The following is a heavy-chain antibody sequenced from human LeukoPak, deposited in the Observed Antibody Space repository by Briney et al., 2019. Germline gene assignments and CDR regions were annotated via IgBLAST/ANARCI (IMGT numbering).Heavy chain of an antibody. Sequence: GGSLRLSCAASGFTFSSYWMHWVRQAPGKGLVWVSRINSDGSSTSYADSVKGRFTISRDNSKNTLYLQMNSLRAEDTAVYYCAKAGGSSWVFDYWGQGTLVTVSS. J-gene: IGHJ4*02. D-gene: IGHD6-13*01. CDR3: AKAGGSSWVFDY. V-gene: IGHV3-74*01. CDR1: GFTFSSYW. CDR2: INSDGSST.